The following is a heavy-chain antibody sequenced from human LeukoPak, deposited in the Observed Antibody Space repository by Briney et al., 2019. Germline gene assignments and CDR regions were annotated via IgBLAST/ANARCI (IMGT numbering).Heavy chain of an antibody. CDR2: ISSSSSYM. J-gene: IGHJ4*02. CDR3: ARLPSQGVDY. Sequence: GGSLRLSCAASGFTFSSYSMNWVRQAPGKGLEWVSSISSSSSYMYYADSVKGRFTISRDNAKNSLYLQMNSLRAEDTAVYYCARLPSQGVDYWGQGTLVTVSS. D-gene: IGHD2-2*01. V-gene: IGHV3-21*01. CDR1: GFTFSSYS.